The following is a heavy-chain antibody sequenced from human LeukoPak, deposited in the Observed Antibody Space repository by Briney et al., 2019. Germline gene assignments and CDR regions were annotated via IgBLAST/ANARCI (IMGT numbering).Heavy chain of an antibody. CDR2: IIPIFGTA. J-gene: IGHJ4*02. CDR1: GYTFTGYY. CDR3: ARAMGGSGSYYSYYFDY. V-gene: IGHV1-69*13. D-gene: IGHD3-10*01. Sequence: ASVKVSCKASGYTFTGYYMHWVRQAPGQGLEWMGGIIPIFGTANYAQKFQGRVTITADESTSTAYMELSSLRSEDTAVYYCARAMGGSGSYYSYYFDYWGQGTLVTVSS.